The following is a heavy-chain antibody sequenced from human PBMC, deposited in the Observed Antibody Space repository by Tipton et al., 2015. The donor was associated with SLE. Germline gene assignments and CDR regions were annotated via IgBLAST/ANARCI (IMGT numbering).Heavy chain of an antibody. D-gene: IGHD4-11*01. CDR1: GFTFSSHD. CDR2: ISSNGYTI. J-gene: IGHJ4*02. Sequence: SLRLSCAASGFTFSSHDMNWVRQAPGKGLEWVSCISSNGYTIYYADSVKGRFTISRDNSKNTLYLQMNSLRAEDTAVYYCAKASNGLIGSIDYWGQGTLGTVSS. V-gene: IGHV3-48*03. CDR3: AKASNGLIGSIDY.